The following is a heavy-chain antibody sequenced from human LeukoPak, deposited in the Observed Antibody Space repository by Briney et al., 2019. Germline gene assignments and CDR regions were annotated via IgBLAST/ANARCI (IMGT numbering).Heavy chain of an antibody. D-gene: IGHD6-13*01. V-gene: IGHV1-24*01. Sequence: AASVKVSCKVSGYTLTELSMHWVRQAPGKGLEWMGGFDPEDGETIYAQKFQGRVTITADESTSTAYMELSSLRSEDTAVYYCARDRKGCSSSCHFDYWGQGTLVTVSS. CDR2: FDPEDGET. CDR1: GYTLTELS. CDR3: ARDRKGCSSSCHFDY. J-gene: IGHJ4*02.